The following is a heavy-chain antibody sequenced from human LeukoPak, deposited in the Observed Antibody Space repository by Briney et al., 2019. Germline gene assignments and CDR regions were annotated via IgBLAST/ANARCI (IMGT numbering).Heavy chain of an antibody. CDR1: GFSLSTRGMC. J-gene: IGHJ6*02. D-gene: IGHD1-26*01. V-gene: IGHV2-70*01. CDR3: ARSYGHYIVGATANGYYYGMDV. Sequence: SGPALVKPPQTLTLTCTFSGFSLSTRGMCVSWIRQPPGKALEWLALIDWDDDKYYSTSLKTRLTISKDTSKNQVVLTMTNMDPVDTATYYCARSYGHYIVGATANGYYYGMDVWGQGTTVTVSS. CDR2: IDWDDDK.